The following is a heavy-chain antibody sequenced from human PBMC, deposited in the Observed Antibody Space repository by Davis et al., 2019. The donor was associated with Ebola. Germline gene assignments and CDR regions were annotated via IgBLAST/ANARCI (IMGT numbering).Heavy chain of an antibody. Sequence: GESLKISCKGSGYSFSYSWIGWVRQMPGKGLEWMGIIYPADSGTSYGPSFQGRVTISADKSISTAYLQWSSLRASDTAMYYCATLPYCTGGSCYRGLDSWGQGTLVTVSS. CDR2: IYPADSGT. CDR1: GYSFSYSW. J-gene: IGHJ5*02. CDR3: ATLPYCTGGSCYRGLDS. D-gene: IGHD2-15*01. V-gene: IGHV5-51*01.